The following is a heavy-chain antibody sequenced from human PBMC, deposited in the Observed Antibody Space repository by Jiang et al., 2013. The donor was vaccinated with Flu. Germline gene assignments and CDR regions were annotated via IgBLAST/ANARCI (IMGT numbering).Heavy chain of an antibody. V-gene: IGHV4-59*08. CDR2: FYFSGST. CDR1: GDSISSYY. J-gene: IGHJ4*01. D-gene: IGHD2-2*01. CDR3: ARAYLYQFDY. Sequence: GPGLVKPSETLSLTCTVSGDSISSYYWNWIRQPPGKGLEWIGYFYFSGSTNYNPSLKSRVTISVDTSKNQFSLKLSSVTAADTAVYYCARAYLYQFDYVGP.